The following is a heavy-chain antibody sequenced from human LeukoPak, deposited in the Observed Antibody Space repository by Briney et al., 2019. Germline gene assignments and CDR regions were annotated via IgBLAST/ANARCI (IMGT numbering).Heavy chain of an antibody. J-gene: IGHJ4*02. CDR3: AKDRRPTTVVTYPSD. V-gene: IGHV3-23*01. Sequence: PGGSLRLSCAASGSTFSSYAMSWVRQAPGKGLEWVSALSGSGSNTYCADSVKGRFTISRDNSKNTLYLQMNSLRAEDTAVYYCAKDRRPTTVVTYPSDWGQGTLVTVSS. CDR1: GSTFSSYA. CDR2: LSGSGSNT. D-gene: IGHD4-11*01.